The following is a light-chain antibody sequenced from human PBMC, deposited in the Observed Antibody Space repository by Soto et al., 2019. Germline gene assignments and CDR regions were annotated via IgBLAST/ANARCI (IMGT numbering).Light chain of an antibody. Sequence: QSVLTQPASVSGSPGQSITISCTGTSSDVGGYNYVSWYQQHPGKAPKLMIYDVSNRPSGVSNRFSGSKSGNTASLTISGLQAEDEADYYCSSYTRSSTPWVFGGGTQLTVL. V-gene: IGLV2-14*01. CDR2: DVS. J-gene: IGLJ3*02. CDR1: SSDVGGYNY. CDR3: SSYTRSSTPWV.